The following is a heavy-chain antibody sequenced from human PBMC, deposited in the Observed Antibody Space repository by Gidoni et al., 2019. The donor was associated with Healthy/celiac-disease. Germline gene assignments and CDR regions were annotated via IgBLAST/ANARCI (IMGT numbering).Heavy chain of an antibody. V-gene: IGHV3-23*04. D-gene: IGHD2-2*01. Sequence: EVQLVESGGGLVKPGGSLGLSWAASGFTFSSYAMSWVRQAPGKGLEWVSAISGSGGSTYSADSVKGRFTISRDNSKNTLYLQMNSLRAEDTAVYYCASGRYQLRGVWGQGTLVTVSS. CDR3: ASGRYQLRGV. CDR2: ISGSGGST. CDR1: GFTFSSYA. J-gene: IGHJ4*02.